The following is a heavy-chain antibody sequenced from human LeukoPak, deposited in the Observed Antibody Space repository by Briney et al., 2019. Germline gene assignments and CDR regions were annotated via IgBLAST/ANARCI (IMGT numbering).Heavy chain of an antibody. D-gene: IGHD3-22*01. CDR1: GFTFSSYA. V-gene: IGHV3-30-3*01. Sequence: PGRSLRLSCAASGFTFSSYAMHWVRQAPGKGLEWVAVISYDGSNKYYADSVKGRFTISRDNSKNTLYLQMNSLRAEDTAVYYCARDPGTVVIRNLDYWGQGTLVTVSS. CDR2: ISYDGSNK. CDR3: ARDPGTVVIRNLDY. J-gene: IGHJ4*02.